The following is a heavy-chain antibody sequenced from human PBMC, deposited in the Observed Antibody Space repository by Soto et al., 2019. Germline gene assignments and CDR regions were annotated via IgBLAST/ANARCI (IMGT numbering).Heavy chain of an antibody. V-gene: IGHV3-23*01. CDR2: ISGSGGST. Sequence: GGSLRLSCAASGFTFSSYAMSWVRQAPGKGLEWVSAISGSGGSTYYADSVKGRFTISRDNSKNTLYLQMNSLRAEDTAVYYCAKDNQPGLLWFGESADYYYYYGMDVWGQGTTVTVSS. J-gene: IGHJ6*02. CDR1: GFTFSSYA. CDR3: AKDNQPGLLWFGESADYYYYYGMDV. D-gene: IGHD3-10*01.